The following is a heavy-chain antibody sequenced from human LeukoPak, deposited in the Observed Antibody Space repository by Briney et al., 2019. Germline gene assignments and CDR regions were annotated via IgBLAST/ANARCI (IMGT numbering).Heavy chain of an antibody. D-gene: IGHD3-10*01. CDR1: GGSISSSSYY. Sequence: PSETLSLTCTVSGGSISSSSYYWGWIRQPPGKGLEWIGSIYCSGSTYYNPSLKSRVTISVDTSKNQFSLKLSSVTAADTAVYYCARRPEIYGSGSYFDYWGQGTLVTVSS. CDR2: IYCSGST. CDR3: ARRPEIYGSGSYFDY. V-gene: IGHV4-39*01. J-gene: IGHJ4*02.